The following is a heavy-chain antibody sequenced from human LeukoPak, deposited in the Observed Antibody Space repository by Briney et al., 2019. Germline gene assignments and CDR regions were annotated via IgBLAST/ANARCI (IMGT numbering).Heavy chain of an antibody. V-gene: IGHV3-23*01. CDR3: AKGSYYDSSGSFYFDY. Sequence: GGSLRLSCAASGFTFSSYAMHWVRQAPGKGLEWVSGISGSGDNTYYADSVKGRFTSSRDNSKNTLYVQVNSLGTEDTAAYYCAKGSYYDSSGSFYFDYWGQGTLVTVSS. CDR1: GFTFSSYA. CDR2: ISGSGDNT. D-gene: IGHD3-22*01. J-gene: IGHJ4*02.